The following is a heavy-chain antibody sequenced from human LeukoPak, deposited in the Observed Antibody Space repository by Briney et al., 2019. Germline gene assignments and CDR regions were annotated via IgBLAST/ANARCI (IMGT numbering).Heavy chain of an antibody. J-gene: IGHJ4*02. D-gene: IGHD3-10*01. CDR1: GFTFTDYS. V-gene: IGHV3-48*02. Sequence: GGSLRLSCAASGFTFTDYSMNWVRQAPGKGLEWVSSMNSDGSHIYHAGSVEGRFTISRDNARNSLYLQMNGLRDEDTAVYYCARGSFGVFDYWGQGILVTVSS. CDR2: MNSDGSHI. CDR3: ARGSFGVFDY.